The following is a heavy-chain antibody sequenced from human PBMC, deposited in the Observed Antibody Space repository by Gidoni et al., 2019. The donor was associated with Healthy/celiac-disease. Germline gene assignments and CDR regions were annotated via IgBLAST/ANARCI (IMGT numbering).Heavy chain of an antibody. CDR1: GFTFSSYS. CDR2: ISSSSSYI. V-gene: IGHV3-21*01. Sequence: EVQLVESGGGLVKPGGSLSLSCAASGFTFSSYSMNWVRQDPGKGLAWFASISSSSSYIYYADSVKGRFTISRDNAKNSLYRQMNSLRAEDTAVYYCARFGGGIAARPSDYWGQGTLVTVSS. D-gene: IGHD6-6*01. CDR3: ARFGGGIAARPSDY. J-gene: IGHJ4*02.